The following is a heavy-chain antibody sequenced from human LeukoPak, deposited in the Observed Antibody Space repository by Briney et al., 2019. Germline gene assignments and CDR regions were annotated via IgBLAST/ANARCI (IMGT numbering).Heavy chain of an antibody. Sequence: GESLKISCKASGYNFNSQWIGWVRQMPGEGLEWMGITFGGDFDTKYNPAFQGLVTMSVDKSTNTAYLQWTNLEASDTAVYYCGRQFHPAGTTGGFFDVWGRGTLVTVSS. CDR1: GYNFNSQW. CDR2: TFGGDFDT. CDR3: GRQFHPAGTTGGFFDV. D-gene: IGHD4-17*01. J-gene: IGHJ2*01. V-gene: IGHV5-51*01.